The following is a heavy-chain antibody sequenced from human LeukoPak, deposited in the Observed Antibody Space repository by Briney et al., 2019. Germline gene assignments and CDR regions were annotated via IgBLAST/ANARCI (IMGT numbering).Heavy chain of an antibody. D-gene: IGHD1-26*01. CDR2: MNPNRGNT. CDR1: GYTFTSYD. CDR3: ASVGSGY. Sequence: GASVKVSCKASGYTFTSYDINGVRQASGQGLEGIGWMNPNRGNTGYAQTFQGRVTMTRNTSLSTAYLELSSLRADDTAVYYCASVGSGYWGQGTLVTVSS. J-gene: IGHJ4*02. V-gene: IGHV1-8*01.